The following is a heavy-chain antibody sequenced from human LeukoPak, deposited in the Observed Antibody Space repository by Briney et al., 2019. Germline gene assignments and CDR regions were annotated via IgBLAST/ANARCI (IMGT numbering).Heavy chain of an antibody. CDR1: GFTFSSYA. Sequence: GGSLRLSCAASGFTFSSYAMHWVRQAPGKGLEWVAVISYDGSNKYYADSVKGRLTISGDNSKNTLYLQMNSLRAEDTAVYYCARAHRYSSGWYFDYWGQGTLVTVSS. D-gene: IGHD6-19*01. CDR2: ISYDGSNK. CDR3: ARAHRYSSGWYFDY. V-gene: IGHV3-30*04. J-gene: IGHJ4*02.